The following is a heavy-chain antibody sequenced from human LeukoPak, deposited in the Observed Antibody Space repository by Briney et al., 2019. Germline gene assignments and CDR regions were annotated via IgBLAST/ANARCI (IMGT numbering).Heavy chain of an antibody. J-gene: IGHJ4*02. V-gene: IGHV4-61*02. CDR3: ARTRDLGPDY. CDR1: GGSISSGSYY. CDR2: IYTSGST. D-gene: IGHD1-26*01. Sequence: PSETLSLTCTVSGGSISSGSYYWSWIRQPAGKGLEWIGRIYTSGSTNYNPSLKSRVTISVDTSKNQFSLQLNSVTPEDTAVYYCARTRDLGPDYWGQGTLVTVSS.